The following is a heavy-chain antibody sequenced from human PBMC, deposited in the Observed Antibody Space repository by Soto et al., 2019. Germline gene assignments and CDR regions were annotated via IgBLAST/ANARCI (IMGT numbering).Heavy chain of an antibody. J-gene: IGHJ4*02. CDR3: ARGHSGWYLGYYFDY. CDR2: IYYSGST. D-gene: IGHD6-19*01. CDR1: GGSISSYY. V-gene: IGHV4-59*01. Sequence: QVQLQESGPGLVKPSETLSLTCTVSGGSISSYYWSWIRQPPGKGLEWIGYIYYSGSTNYNPSLKSRVTISVDTSKNQFSLKLSSVTAADTAVYYCARGHSGWYLGYYFDYWGQGTLVTVSS.